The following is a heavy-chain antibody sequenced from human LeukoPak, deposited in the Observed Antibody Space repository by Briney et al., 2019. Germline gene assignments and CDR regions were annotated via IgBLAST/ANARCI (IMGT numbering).Heavy chain of an antibody. CDR1: GGSISSSSYY. V-gene: IGHV4-39*07. J-gene: IGHJ6*03. CDR3: ARDKFFYYYYMDV. Sequence: PSETLSLTCTVSGGSISSSSYYWGWIRQPPGKGLEWIGSIYYSGSTYYNPSLKSRVTISVDTSKNQFSLKLSSVTAADTAVYYCARDKFFYYYYMDVWGKGTTVTVSS. CDR2: IYYSGST. D-gene: IGHD3-3*01.